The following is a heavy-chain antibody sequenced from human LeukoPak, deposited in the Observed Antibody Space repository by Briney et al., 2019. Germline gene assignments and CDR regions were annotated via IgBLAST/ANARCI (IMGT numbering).Heavy chain of an antibody. V-gene: IGHV3-30*02. Sequence: GGSLRLSCAASEFIFSTYGMHWVRQAPGKGLEWVAFIQYDGSDKYYADSVKGRFTISRDNSKNTLYLQMNSLRPEDTAVYYCAKDDLGSLDYWGQGTLVTVSS. CDR3: AKDDLGSLDY. D-gene: IGHD3-10*01. CDR1: EFIFSTYG. J-gene: IGHJ4*02. CDR2: IQYDGSDK.